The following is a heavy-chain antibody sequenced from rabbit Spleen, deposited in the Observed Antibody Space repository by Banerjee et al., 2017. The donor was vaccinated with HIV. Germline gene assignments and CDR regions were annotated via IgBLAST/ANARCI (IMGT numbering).Heavy chain of an antibody. Sequence: QLEESGGGLVKPGASLTLSCKASGFDFSSYYMTWVRQAPGKGLEWIGLTEPIFGTTYYANWVNGRFTISSHNAQNTLYLQLKSLTAADTATYFCARDLVAVIGWNFNLWGPGTLVTVS. CDR1: GFDFSSYY. CDR2: TEPIFGTT. V-gene: IGHV1S7*01. CDR3: ARDLVAVIGWNFNL. J-gene: IGHJ4*01. D-gene: IGHD1-1*01.